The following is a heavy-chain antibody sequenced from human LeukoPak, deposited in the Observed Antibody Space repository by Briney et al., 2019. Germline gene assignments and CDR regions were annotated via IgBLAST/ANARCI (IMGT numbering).Heavy chain of an antibody. V-gene: IGHV1-18*01. CDR1: GYTFTSYG. J-gene: IGHJ4*02. Sequence: GASVKVSCKASGYTFTSYGISWVRQAPGQGLEWMGWISAYNGNTNYAQKFQGRVTITRNTSISTAYMELSSLRSEDTAVYYCARERRRYNWKYFDYWGQGTLVTVSS. CDR2: ISAYNGNT. CDR3: ARERRRYNWKYFDY. D-gene: IGHD1-1*01.